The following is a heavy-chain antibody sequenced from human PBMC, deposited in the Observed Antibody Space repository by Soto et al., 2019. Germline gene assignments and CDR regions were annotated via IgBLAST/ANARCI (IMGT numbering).Heavy chain of an antibody. CDR1: GGSISSSNW. V-gene: IGHV4-4*02. Sequence: QVQLQESGPGLVKPSGTLSLTCAVSGGSISSSNWWSWVRQPPGKGLEWIGEIYHSGSTNYNPSLKSRVTMSVAKSKNQFALTLNSVTAAGTAVYSCARLYASYGMDVWGQGTTVTVSS. D-gene: IGHD4-17*01. CDR2: IYHSGST. J-gene: IGHJ6*02. CDR3: ARLYASYGMDV.